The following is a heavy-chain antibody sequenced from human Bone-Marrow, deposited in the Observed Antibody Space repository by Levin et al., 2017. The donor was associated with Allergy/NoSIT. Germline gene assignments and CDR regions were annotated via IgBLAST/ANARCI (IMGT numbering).Heavy chain of an antibody. CDR2: IYRSGAA. D-gene: IGHD2-2*01. J-gene: IGHJ4*02. CDR1: GGSFNSDDYS. V-gene: IGHV4-30-2*01. CDR3: VRAVPATRYFDF. Sequence: SCDVSGGSFNSDDYSWSWIRQPPGKGLEWIGYIYRSGAAHYNPSLKSRLTISVDTSKRQFSLNLRSVTAADTATYYCVRAVPATRYFDFWGQGTLVTVSS.